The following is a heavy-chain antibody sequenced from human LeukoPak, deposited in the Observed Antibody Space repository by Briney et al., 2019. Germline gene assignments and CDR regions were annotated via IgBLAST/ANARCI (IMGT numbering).Heavy chain of an antibody. CDR3: ARAEGSGSYYNAYFDY. CDR2: INHSGST. Sequence: SETLSLTCAVYGGSFSGYYWSWIRQPPGKGLEWIGEINHSGSTNYNPSLKSRVTISVDTSKNQFSLKLSSVTAADTAVYYCARAEGSGSYYNAYFDYWGQGTLVTVSS. V-gene: IGHV4-34*01. D-gene: IGHD3-10*01. CDR1: GGSFSGYY. J-gene: IGHJ4*02.